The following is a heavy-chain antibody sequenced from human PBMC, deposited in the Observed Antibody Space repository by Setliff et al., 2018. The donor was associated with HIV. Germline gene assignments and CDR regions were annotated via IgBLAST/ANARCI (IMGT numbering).Heavy chain of an antibody. CDR2: IIPIFRTT. J-gene: IGHJ4*02. Sequence: SVKVSCKASGGTFSNYAISWVRQAPGQGLEWMARIIPIFRTTNYAQKFQGRVTITADKSTTTAYMDLSSLRYEDTAVYYCAAGYSYELLSSYYFDYWGQGTLVTVSS. CDR3: AAGYSYELLSSYYFDY. V-gene: IGHV1-69*06. CDR1: GGTFSNYA. D-gene: IGHD5-18*01.